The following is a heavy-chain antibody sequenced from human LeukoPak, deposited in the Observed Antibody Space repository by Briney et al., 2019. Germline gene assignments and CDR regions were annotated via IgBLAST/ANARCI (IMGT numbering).Heavy chain of an antibody. CDR1: GFTFSSYG. D-gene: IGHD2-2*01. CDR3: ARDSARYCSSTSCMYHFDY. CDR2: IWYDGSNK. V-gene: IGHV3-33*01. J-gene: IGHJ4*02. Sequence: GRSLRLSCAASGFTFSSYGMHWVRQAPGKGLEWVAVIWYDGSNKYYADSVKGRFTISRDNSKNTLYLQMNSLRAEDTAVYYCARDSARYCSSTSCMYHFDYWGQGTLVTVSS.